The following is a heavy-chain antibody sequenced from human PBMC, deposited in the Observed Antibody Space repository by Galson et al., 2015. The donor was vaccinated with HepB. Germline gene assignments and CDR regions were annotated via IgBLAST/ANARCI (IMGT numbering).Heavy chain of an antibody. D-gene: IGHD6-19*01. Sequence: SLRLSCAASGFTFSSYWMHWVRQAPGKGLVWVPRINSDGSSTSYADSVKGRFTISRDNAKNTLYLQMNSLRAEDTAVYYCLSIVAGTGDAFDIWGQGTMVTVSS. CDR1: GFTFSSYW. CDR2: INSDGSST. J-gene: IGHJ3*02. V-gene: IGHV3-74*01. CDR3: LSIVAGTGDAFDI.